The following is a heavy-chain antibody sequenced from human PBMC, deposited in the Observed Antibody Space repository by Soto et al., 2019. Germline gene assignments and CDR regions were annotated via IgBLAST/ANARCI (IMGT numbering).Heavy chain of an antibody. CDR3: ATPHLRGRQYDYRSPATASLYHSGLGV. V-gene: IGHV1-69*01. J-gene: IGHJ6*02. D-gene: IGHD3-3*01. CDR2: IVPVFGMV. CDR1: RGTFNTSP. Sequence: QVLLAQSGAEVKKPGSSVKVSCQTSRGTFNTSPISWVRQAPGQGLEWLGDIVPVFGMVNYAQQFQDRLKLTANESTNSVCMEVSRLTPEDTAVYFCATPHLRGRQYDYRSPATASLYHSGLGVWGQGTTVIVSS.